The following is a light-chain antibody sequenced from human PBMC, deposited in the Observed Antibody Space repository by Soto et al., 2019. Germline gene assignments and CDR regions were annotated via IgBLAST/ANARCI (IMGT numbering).Light chain of an antibody. CDR3: QHYDSLPIT. CDR2: DAS. J-gene: IGKJ5*01. CDR1: QSISSW. V-gene: IGKV1-5*01. Sequence: DIQMTQSRSTLSASVGDTVTVTCRASQSISSWLAWYQQKPGKAPKLLIYDASSLESGVPSRFSGSGSGTEFTLTISSLQPDDFAVFYCQHYDSLPITFGQGTRLEIK.